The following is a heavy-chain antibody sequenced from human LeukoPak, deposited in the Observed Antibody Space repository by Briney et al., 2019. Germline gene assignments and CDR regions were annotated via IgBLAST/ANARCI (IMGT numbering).Heavy chain of an antibody. D-gene: IGHD5-18*01. CDR2: ISGDGGST. Sequence: PGGSLRLSCAASGFTFDDYAMHWVRQAPGKGLEWVSLISGDGGSTYHADSVKGRFTISRDNSKNSLYLQMNSLTTEDTALYYCAKDRGGYSYAADYWGQGTLVTVSS. CDR1: GFTFDDYA. CDR3: AKDRGGYSYAADY. J-gene: IGHJ4*02. V-gene: IGHV3-43*02.